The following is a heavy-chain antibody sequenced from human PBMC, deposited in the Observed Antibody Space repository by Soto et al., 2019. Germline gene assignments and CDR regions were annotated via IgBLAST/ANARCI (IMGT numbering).Heavy chain of an antibody. CDR2: IIPIFGTA. J-gene: IGHJ6*02. CDR3: ARDYDHDSSGYHHYGMDV. CDR1: GGTFSSYA. V-gene: IGHV1-69*13. D-gene: IGHD3-22*01. Sequence: GASVKVSCKASGGTFSSYAISWVRQAPGQGLEWMGGIIPIFGTANYAQKFQGRVTITADESTSTAYMELSSLRSEDTAVYYCARDYDHDSSGYHHYGMDVWGQGTTVTVS.